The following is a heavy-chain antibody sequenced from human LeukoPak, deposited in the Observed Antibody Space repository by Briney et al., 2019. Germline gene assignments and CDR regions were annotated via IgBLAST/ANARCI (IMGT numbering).Heavy chain of an antibody. CDR2: INHSGST. V-gene: IGHV4-34*01. Sequence: SETLSLTCAVYGGSFSGYYWSWIRQPPGKGLEWIGEINHSGSTNYNPSLKSRVTIPVDTSKNQFSLKLSSVTAADTAVYYCARGNDIAAAGTVDYWGQGTLVTVSS. D-gene: IGHD6-13*01. J-gene: IGHJ4*02. CDR3: ARGNDIAAAGTVDY. CDR1: GGSFSGYY.